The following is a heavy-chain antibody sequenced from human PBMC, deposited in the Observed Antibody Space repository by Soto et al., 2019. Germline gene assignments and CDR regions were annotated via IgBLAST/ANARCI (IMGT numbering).Heavy chain of an antibody. CDR2: VRGSGGNA. D-gene: IGHD1-26*01. CDR3: AKVETALARSTFSKRFDF. CDR1: GFTFRNYA. V-gene: IGHV3-23*01. J-gene: IGHJ4*02. Sequence: EVQLLESGGGLVQPGGSLRLSCAASGFTFRNYAMNWVRQAPGKGLEWVAGVRGSGGNAYYADSVKGRITISRDNSKTTMYLQMSSLSAEDKAVYYCAKVETALARSTFSKRFDFWGQGTLVTVSS.